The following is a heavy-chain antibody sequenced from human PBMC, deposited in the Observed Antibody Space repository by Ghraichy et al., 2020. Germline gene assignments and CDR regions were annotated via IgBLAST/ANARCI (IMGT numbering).Heavy chain of an antibody. Sequence: SETLSLTCTVAGGSVSSASYYWNWVRQPPGKALEWIGLIHYRGASYYNPSLQSRLTISVDTSKNQISPKLRSVTAADRAVYYCARATNPNFYSYYGLDVWGQGTTVTVSS. CDR2: IHYRGAS. CDR3: ARATNPNFYSYYGLDV. D-gene: IGHD1/OR15-1a*01. CDR1: GGSVSSASYY. J-gene: IGHJ6*02. V-gene: IGHV4-61*01.